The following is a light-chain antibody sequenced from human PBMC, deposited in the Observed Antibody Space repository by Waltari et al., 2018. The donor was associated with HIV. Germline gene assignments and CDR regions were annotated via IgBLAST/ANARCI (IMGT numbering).Light chain of an antibody. CDR2: SNA. V-gene: IGLV1-44*01. Sequence: QSVLTQPTSASGTPGQKVTISCSGSCPNFGCHTLNWYQPVPGTAPKLLMVSNAPRPPGVADRCSGAKSGTSASLAISALQSEDEADYYCATWDGSLNAWVFGGGTKLTVL. J-gene: IGLJ3*02. CDR1: CPNFGCHT. CDR3: ATWDGSLNAWV.